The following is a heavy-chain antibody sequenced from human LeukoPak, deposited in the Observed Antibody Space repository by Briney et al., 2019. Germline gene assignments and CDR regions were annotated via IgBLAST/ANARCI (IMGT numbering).Heavy chain of an antibody. CDR1: GYTFTSYG. D-gene: IGHD3-9*01. CDR3: ARDIPDYDILTGPPDS. J-gene: IGHJ4*02. Sequence: ASVKVSCKASGYTFTSYGISWVRQAPGQGLEWMGWISAYNGNTNYAQKLQGRVTTTTDTSTSTAYMELRSLRSDDTAVYYCARDIPDYDILTGPPDSWGQGTLVTVSS. CDR2: ISAYNGNT. V-gene: IGHV1-18*01.